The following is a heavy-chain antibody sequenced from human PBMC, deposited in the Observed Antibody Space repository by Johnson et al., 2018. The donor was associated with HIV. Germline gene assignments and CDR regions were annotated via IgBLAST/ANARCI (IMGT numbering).Heavy chain of an antibody. V-gene: IGHV3-20*04. CDR2: INLNGGST. D-gene: IGHD6-13*01. CDR3: ARVGSSSADH. Sequence: VQLVESGGGVVQPGRSLRLSCAASGFTFSSYAMHWVRQAPGKGLEWVSGINLNGGSTGYADSVKGPFIISRDNAKNSLYLQMNSLRAEDTALYYCARVGSSSADHWGQGTMVTVS. J-gene: IGHJ3*01. CDR1: GFTFSSYA.